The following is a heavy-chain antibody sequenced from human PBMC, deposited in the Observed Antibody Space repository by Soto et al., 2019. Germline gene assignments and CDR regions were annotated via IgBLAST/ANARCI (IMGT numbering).Heavy chain of an antibody. Sequence: QITLKESGPTLVKPTQTLTLTCTFSGFSLSTSGVGVAWIRQPPGKALEWLALIYWDEDKRYSPSLKSRLTITKDTSKNQVVLTMTKMDPVDTATYYCAHGTEKFDPWGQGTLVTVSS. CDR2: IYWDEDK. CDR3: AHGTEKFDP. V-gene: IGHV2-5*02. CDR1: GFSLSTSGVG. J-gene: IGHJ5*02.